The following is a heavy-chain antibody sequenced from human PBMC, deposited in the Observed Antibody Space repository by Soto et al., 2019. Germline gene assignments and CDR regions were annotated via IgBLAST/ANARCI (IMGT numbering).Heavy chain of an antibody. J-gene: IGHJ3*02. Sequence: GGSLRLSCAASGFTFSTYAMSWVRQAPGKGLEWVSTVSSSGGSTFYAASVKGRFTISRDNSKNTLYLQMNSLRGEDTAVYYCAKRELSRAFDIRGQGTVVTVSS. D-gene: IGHD1-26*01. CDR2: VSSSGGST. V-gene: IGHV3-23*01. CDR1: GFTFSTYA. CDR3: AKRELSRAFDI.